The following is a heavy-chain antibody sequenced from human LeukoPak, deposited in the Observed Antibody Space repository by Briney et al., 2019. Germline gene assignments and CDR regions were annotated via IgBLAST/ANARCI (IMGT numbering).Heavy chain of an antibody. CDR1: GLNLSNCW. Sequence: PGGSLRLSCGARGLNLSNCWRNRVRQATGKGVEGVSNINPDASKSSYVDSLNGRFTISRDNAENSLYLQMNSLRAEDTAVYYCARSPRGNWDNDNYWGQGTLVTVSS. CDR2: INPDASKS. J-gene: IGHJ4*02. V-gene: IGHV3-7*01. CDR3: ARSPRGNWDNDNY. D-gene: IGHD1/OR15-1a*01.